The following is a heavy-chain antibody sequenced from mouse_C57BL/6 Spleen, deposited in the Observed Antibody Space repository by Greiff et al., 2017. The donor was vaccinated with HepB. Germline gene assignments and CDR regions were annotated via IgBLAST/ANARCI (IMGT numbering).Heavy chain of an antibody. CDR2: ISYDGSN. CDR1: GYSITSGYY. D-gene: IGHD2-1*01. CDR3: ATGALYGNRYFDV. Sequence: VQLKQSGPGLVKPSQSLSLTCSVTGYSITSGYYWNWIRQFPGNKLEWMGYISYDGSNNYNPSLKNRISITRDTSKNQFFLKLNSVTTEDTATYYCATGALYGNRYFDVWGTGTTVTVSS. V-gene: IGHV3-6*01. J-gene: IGHJ1*03.